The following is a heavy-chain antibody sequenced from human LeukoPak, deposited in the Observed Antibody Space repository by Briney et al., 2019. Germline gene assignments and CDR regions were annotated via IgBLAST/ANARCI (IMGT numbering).Heavy chain of an antibody. D-gene: IGHD2-15*01. Sequence: GGSLRLSCAASGFTFSTYDMHWVRQAPGKGLEWVAIISYDGSDKYYADSVKGRFTISRDNSKNTLYLQMNSLRAEDTAVYYCARDSPAYCSGGSCFSGGMDVWGQGTTVTVSS. CDR2: ISYDGSDK. J-gene: IGHJ6*02. V-gene: IGHV3-30*03. CDR3: ARDSPAYCSGGSCFSGGMDV. CDR1: GFTFSTYD.